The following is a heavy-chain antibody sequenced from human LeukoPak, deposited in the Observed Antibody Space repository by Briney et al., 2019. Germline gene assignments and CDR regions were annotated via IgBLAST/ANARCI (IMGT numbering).Heavy chain of an antibody. Sequence: PGGSLRLSCAASGFTVSSNYMSWVRQAPGQGLEWVSLTYTGDTTYYADSVKGRFTISRHNSKNTLYLQMNSLRAEDTAVYYCARNLRGGNFDYWGQGTLVTVSS. CDR2: TYTGDTT. D-gene: IGHD2-15*01. CDR1: GFTVSSNY. CDR3: ARNLRGGNFDY. V-gene: IGHV3-53*04. J-gene: IGHJ4*02.